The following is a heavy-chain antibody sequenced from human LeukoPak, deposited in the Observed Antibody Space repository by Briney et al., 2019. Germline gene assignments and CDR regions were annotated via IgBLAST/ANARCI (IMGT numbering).Heavy chain of an antibody. Sequence: ASVKVSCKASGYTFTSYYMHWVRQAPGQGLEWMGIINPSGGSTSYAQKFQGRVTMTRDTSTSTVYMELSSLRSEDTAVYYCARDRNVVVTAAMEFPAFDYWGQGTLVTVSS. D-gene: IGHD2-2*01. J-gene: IGHJ4*02. CDR2: INPSGGST. CDR3: ARDRNVVVTAAMEFPAFDY. V-gene: IGHV1-46*01. CDR1: GYTFTSYY.